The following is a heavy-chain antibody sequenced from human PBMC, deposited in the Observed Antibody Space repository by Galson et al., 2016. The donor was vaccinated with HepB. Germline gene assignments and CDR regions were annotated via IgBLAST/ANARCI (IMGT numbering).Heavy chain of an antibody. Sequence: SLRLSCAVSGFTFSSYAMSWFRQAPGKGLEWVSSITGRGGRSDFADSAKGRFTISRDNSKNILFLQMNNLGAEDTAVYYCAKGYNILTGLIDYWGRGTLVTVSS. CDR1: GFTFSSYA. CDR2: ITGRGGRS. J-gene: IGHJ4*02. CDR3: AKGYNILTGLIDY. V-gene: IGHV3-23*01. D-gene: IGHD3-9*01.